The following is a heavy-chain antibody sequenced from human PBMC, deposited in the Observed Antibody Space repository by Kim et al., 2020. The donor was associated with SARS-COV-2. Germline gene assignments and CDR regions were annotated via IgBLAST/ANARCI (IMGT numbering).Heavy chain of an antibody. V-gene: IGHV3-30*04. Sequence: GGSLRLSCAASGFTFDNSAMNWVRQAPGKGLEWVAVISYDGSNKYYADSVKGRFTISRDNSKNTLHLQMNSLRAEDTAVYYCARGNYYDLVRLVDY. CDR3: ARGNYYDLVRLVDY. CDR2: ISYDGSNK. D-gene: IGHD3-22*01. CDR1: GFTFDNSA. J-gene: IGHJ4*01.